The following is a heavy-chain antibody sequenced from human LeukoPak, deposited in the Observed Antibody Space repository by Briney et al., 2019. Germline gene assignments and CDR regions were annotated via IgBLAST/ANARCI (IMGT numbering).Heavy chain of an antibody. Sequence: GGSLRLSCAASGFTFSSYSMNWVRQAPGEGLEWVSSISSSSYILYADSVKGRFTISRGNAKNSLFLQINSLRAEDTAVYYCARQGPCGDYSQWGQGTMVTVSS. CDR1: GFTFSSYS. V-gene: IGHV3-21*01. J-gene: IGHJ4*02. D-gene: IGHD4-11*01. CDR2: ISSSSYI. CDR3: ARQGPCGDYSQ.